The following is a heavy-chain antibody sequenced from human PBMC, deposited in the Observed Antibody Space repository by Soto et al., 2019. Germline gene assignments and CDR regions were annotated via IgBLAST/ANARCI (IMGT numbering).Heavy chain of an antibody. CDR1: GYNLTSYG. V-gene: IGHV1-18*01. Sequence: QVQLMQSGAEVKKPGASVRVSCKASGYNLTSYGISWVRQAPGQGLEWMGWISPYNGNTNYAQKFQGRVTVTTDTYTSTAYMDLRSLRSDDTAVYYCAREWEYSGFHDDYYHYGMDVWGQGTTVTVSS. J-gene: IGHJ6*02. D-gene: IGHD5-12*01. CDR3: AREWEYSGFHDDYYHYGMDV. CDR2: ISPYNGNT.